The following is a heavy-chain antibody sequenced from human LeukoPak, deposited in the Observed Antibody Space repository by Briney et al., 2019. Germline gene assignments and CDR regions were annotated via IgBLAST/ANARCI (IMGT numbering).Heavy chain of an antibody. CDR1: GFTFSSYG. Sequence: GRSLRLSCAASGFTFSSYGMHWVRQAPDKGLEWVAVIWYDGGNKYYADSVKGRFTISRDNSKNTLYLQMNSLRAEDTAVYYCAKQTITMVRGVVGEGLDYWGQGTLVTVSS. CDR2: IWYDGGNK. D-gene: IGHD3-10*01. J-gene: IGHJ4*02. CDR3: AKQTITMVRGVVGEGLDY. V-gene: IGHV3-33*06.